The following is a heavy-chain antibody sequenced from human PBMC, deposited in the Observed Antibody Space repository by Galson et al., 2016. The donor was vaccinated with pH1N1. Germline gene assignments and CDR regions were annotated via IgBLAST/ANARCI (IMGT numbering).Heavy chain of an antibody. CDR3: VKYDSSGYYYGRLAN. J-gene: IGHJ4*02. V-gene: IGHV3-23*01. CDR2: ISASGAST. D-gene: IGHD3-22*01. CDR1: GFTFSVFA. Sequence: LRLSCAASGFTFSVFAMCWVRQAPGKGLEWVSGISASGASTHFADSVKGRVTISRDNSKNALYLEMNSLTGEDTAFYYCVKYDSSGYYYGRLANWGQGTLVTVSS.